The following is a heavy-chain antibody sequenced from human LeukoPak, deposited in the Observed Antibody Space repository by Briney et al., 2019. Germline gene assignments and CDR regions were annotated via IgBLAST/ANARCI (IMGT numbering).Heavy chain of an antibody. CDR3: VAVAGRGIDY. CDR2: IYSGGST. J-gene: IGHJ4*02. CDR1: GFTVSSNY. D-gene: IGHD6-19*01. V-gene: IGHV3-53*01. Sequence: GGSLRLSCAASGFTVSSNYMSWARQAPGKGLEWGSVIYSGGSTYYAASVKGRFTISRHNSKNTLYLQMNSLRAEATAVSYCVAVAGRGIDYWGQGTLVTVSS.